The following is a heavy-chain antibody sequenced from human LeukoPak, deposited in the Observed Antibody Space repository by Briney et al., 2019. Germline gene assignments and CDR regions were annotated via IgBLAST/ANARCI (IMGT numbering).Heavy chain of an antibody. J-gene: IGHJ4*02. D-gene: IGHD1-26*01. CDR3: AKDVGKWESLHFFDY. V-gene: IGHV3-23*01. CDR2: ISGSGGGT. CDR1: GFSFSNFV. Sequence: GGSLRLSCAASGFSFSNFVMNWVRQAPGKGLEWVSGISGSGGGTYYADSVKGRFTISRDNSKNTLSLQMNSLRAEDTALYYCAKDVGKWESLHFFDYWGQGTLVTVSS.